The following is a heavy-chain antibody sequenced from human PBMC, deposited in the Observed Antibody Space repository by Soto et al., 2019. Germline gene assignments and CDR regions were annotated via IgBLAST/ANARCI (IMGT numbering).Heavy chain of an antibody. D-gene: IGHD2-2*01. CDR3: AKDRNYPRYQFHY. J-gene: IGHJ4*02. Sequence: PGGSLRLSCAASGFTFSTYALSWVRQAPGKGLEWVSAISANGQGIYYADSVRGRFTISRDNSKNTIFLHMDSLRAEDTAVYYCAKDRNYPRYQFHYWGQGTLVTVSS. V-gene: IGHV3-23*01. CDR2: ISANGQGI. CDR1: GFTFSTYA.